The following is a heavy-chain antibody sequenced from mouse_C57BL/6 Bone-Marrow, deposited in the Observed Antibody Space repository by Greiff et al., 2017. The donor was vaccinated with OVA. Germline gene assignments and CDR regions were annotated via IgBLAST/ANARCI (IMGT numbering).Heavy chain of an antibody. Sequence: QVQLQQPGAELVKPGASVKLSCKASGYTFTSYWMQWVKQRPGQGLEWIGEIDPSDSYTNYNQKFKGKATLTVDTSSSTAYMRLSSLTSEDSAVYYCARDSNYVDYYAMDYWGQGTSVTVSS. J-gene: IGHJ4*01. D-gene: IGHD2-5*01. CDR2: IDPSDSYT. CDR3: ARDSNYVDYYAMDY. CDR1: GYTFTSYW. V-gene: IGHV1-50*01.